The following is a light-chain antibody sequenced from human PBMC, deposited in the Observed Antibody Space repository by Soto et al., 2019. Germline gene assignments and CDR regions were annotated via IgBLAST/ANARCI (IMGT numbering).Light chain of an antibody. V-gene: IGKV1-5*03. CDR3: LQHNSYPRT. Sequence: DIQMTQSPATLSASLGDRATITCRASQSIRYCLAWFQQKAGKAPKLLIYEASRLESGVPSRFSGSGSGTEFSLTISSLQPEDSATYFCLQHNSYPRTCGQGTKVDIK. CDR2: EAS. J-gene: IGKJ1*01. CDR1: QSIRYC.